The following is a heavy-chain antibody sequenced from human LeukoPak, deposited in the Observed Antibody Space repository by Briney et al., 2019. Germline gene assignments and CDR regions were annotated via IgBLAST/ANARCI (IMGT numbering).Heavy chain of an antibody. D-gene: IGHD5-18*01. V-gene: IGHV1-69*13. J-gene: IGHJ4*02. CDR1: GGTFSSYA. Sequence: SVKVSCKASGGTFSSYAISWVRQAPGQGLEWMGGIIPIFGTANYAQKFQGRVTITADESTSTAYMELSSLRSEDTAVYYCRWLPSSDEYFDYWGQGTLVTVSS. CDR2: IIPIFGTA. CDR3: RWLPSSDEYFDY.